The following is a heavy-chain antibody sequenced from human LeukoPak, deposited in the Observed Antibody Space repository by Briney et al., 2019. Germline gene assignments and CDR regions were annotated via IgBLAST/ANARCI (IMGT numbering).Heavy chain of an antibody. Sequence: GGSLKISCKGSGYSFTSYWIGWVRQMPGKGLEWMGIIYPGDSDTRYSPSFQGQVTISADKSISTAYLQWSSLKASDTAIYYCARLDDSSGYYSHFDYWGQGTLVTVSS. J-gene: IGHJ4*02. V-gene: IGHV5-51*01. CDR3: ARLDDSSGYYSHFDY. CDR1: GYSFTSYW. CDR2: IYPGDSDT. D-gene: IGHD3-22*01.